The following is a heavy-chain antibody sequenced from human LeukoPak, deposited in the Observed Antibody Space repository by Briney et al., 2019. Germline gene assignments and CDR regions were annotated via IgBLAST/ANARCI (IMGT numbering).Heavy chain of an antibody. CDR3: ARAKWELRVLLGY. D-gene: IGHD1-26*01. CDR2: IKQDGSEK. Sequence: PGGSLRLSCSASGFTFSNAWTSWVRQAPGKGLEWVANIKQDGSEKYYVDSVKGRFIISRDNAKNSLYLQMNSLRAEDTAVYYCARAKWELRVLLGYWGQGTLVTVSS. J-gene: IGHJ4*02. V-gene: IGHV3-7*01. CDR1: GFTFSNAW.